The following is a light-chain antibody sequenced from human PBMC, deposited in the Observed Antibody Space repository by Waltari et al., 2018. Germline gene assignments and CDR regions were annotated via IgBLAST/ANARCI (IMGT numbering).Light chain of an antibody. CDR3: LVWHSTTDHHGV. J-gene: IGLJ2*01. V-gene: IGLV3-21*04. Sequence: SYVVTQSPSVSVAPGETARITCGGDNIGSKSVPWYQQRPGQAPVLVISYDSDRPPGIPERFSGSNSGNTATLTISWVEADDEADYYCLVWHSTTDHHGVFGGGTKLTVL. CDR2: YDS. CDR1: NIGSKS.